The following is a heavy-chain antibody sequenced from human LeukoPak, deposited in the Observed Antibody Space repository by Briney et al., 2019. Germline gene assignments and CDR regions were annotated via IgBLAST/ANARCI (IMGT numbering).Heavy chain of an antibody. CDR1: GFTFSSYS. CDR3: ASGLPWVAMST. D-gene: IGHD5-12*01. Sequence: PGGSLRLSCAASGFTFSSYSMNWVRQAPGKGLEWVSYISSSSSTIYYADSVKGRFTISRDNAKNSLYLQMNSLRAEDTAVYYCASGLPWVAMSTWGQGTLVTVSS. CDR2: ISSSSSTI. V-gene: IGHV3-48*04. J-gene: IGHJ4*02.